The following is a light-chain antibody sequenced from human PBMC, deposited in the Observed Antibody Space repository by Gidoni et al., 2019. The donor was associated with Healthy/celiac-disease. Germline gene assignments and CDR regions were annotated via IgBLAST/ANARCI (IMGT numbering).Light chain of an antibody. CDR3: QQYDNRPYT. J-gene: IGKJ2*01. Sequence: DIQITQSPSSLSASVGDRVTITCQAMQDISNYLNWYQQKPGKAPKLLIYDASNLESGVPSMFSGSGSGTDFTFTISSLQPEDIATYYCQQYDNRPYTFGRGTKLEIK. CDR2: DAS. V-gene: IGKV1-33*01. CDR1: QDISNY.